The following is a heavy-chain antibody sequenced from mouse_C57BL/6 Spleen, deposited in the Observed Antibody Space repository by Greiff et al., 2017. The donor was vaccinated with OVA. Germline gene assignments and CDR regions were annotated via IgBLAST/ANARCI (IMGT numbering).Heavy chain of an antibody. J-gene: IGHJ2*01. CDR2: IWSGGST. Sequence: QVQLQQSGPGLVQPSQSLSITCTVSGFSLTSYGVHWVRQSPGKGLEWLGVIWSGGSTDYNAAFISRLSISKDNSKSQVFFKMNSLQADDTAIYYCARNHDYDAYYFDYWGQGTTLTVSS. D-gene: IGHD2-4*01. V-gene: IGHV2-2*01. CDR1: GFSLTSYG. CDR3: ARNHDYDAYYFDY.